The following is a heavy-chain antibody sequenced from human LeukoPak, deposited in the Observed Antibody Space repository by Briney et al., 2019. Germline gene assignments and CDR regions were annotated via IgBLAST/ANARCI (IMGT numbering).Heavy chain of an antibody. D-gene: IGHD3-22*01. CDR3: AREAYYYDSSGYYEYYYYMDV. Sequence: PSETLSLTCTVSGGSISSTTYYWGWIRQPPGKGLEWIGSIYYSGSTYYSPSLKSRVTISVNTSKKQFSLKLSSVTAADTAVYYCAREAYYYDSSGYYEYYYYMDVWGKGTTVTVSS. CDR2: IYYSGST. V-gene: IGHV4-39*07. J-gene: IGHJ6*03. CDR1: GGSISSTTYY.